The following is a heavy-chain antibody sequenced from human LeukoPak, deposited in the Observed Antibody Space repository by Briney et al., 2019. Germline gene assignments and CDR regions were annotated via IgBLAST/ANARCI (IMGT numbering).Heavy chain of an antibody. CDR1: GGSISSGSYY. V-gene: IGHV4-61*02. CDR2: IYTSGST. CDR3: ARGDGDYAPEDV. Sequence: PSETLSLTCTVSGGSISSGSYYWSWIRQPAGKGLEWIGRIYTSGSTNYNPSLKSRVTISVDTSKNQFSLKLSSVTAADTAVYYCARGDGDYAPEDVWGKGTTVTISS. D-gene: IGHD4-17*01. J-gene: IGHJ6*04.